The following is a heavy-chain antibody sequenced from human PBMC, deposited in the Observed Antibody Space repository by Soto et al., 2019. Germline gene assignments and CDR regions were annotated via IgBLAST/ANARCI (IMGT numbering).Heavy chain of an antibody. Sequence: ASVKVSCKASGYTFTGYYMHWVRQAPGQGLEWMGWINPNSGGTNYAQKFQGRVTMTRDTSISTAYMELSRLRSDDTAVYYCARDIAPYYYGMDVWGQGTTVTVSS. CDR3: ARDIAPYYYGMDV. CDR2: INPNSGGT. CDR1: GYTFTGYY. J-gene: IGHJ6*02. V-gene: IGHV1-2*02. D-gene: IGHD6-13*01.